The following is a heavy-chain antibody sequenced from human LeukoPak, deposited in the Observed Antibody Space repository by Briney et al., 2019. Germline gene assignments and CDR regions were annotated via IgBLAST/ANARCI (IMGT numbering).Heavy chain of an antibody. CDR3: ARDPRVPSADAATPVWFDP. CDR2: IYYSGST. Sequence: ASETLSLTCTVSGGSISRSSDYWGWIRQPPGKGLEWIGSIYYSGSTYYNPPLKSRVTVSVDTSKNQFSLKLSSVTAADTAVYYCARDPRVPSADAATPVWFDPWGQGTLVTVSS. D-gene: IGHD2-15*01. CDR1: GGSISRSSDY. V-gene: IGHV4-39*07. J-gene: IGHJ5*02.